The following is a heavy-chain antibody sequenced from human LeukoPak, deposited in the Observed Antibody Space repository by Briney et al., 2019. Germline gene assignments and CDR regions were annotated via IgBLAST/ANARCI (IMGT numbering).Heavy chain of an antibody. Sequence: SETLSLTCSVSGGSISSSSYYWGWIRQPPGKGLEWIGEVYYSGRAYYNSSLKSRLTISVDTSWNQFSLTLSSVTAADTGVYYCARRRYYDSTGYLDWGLGTLVSVST. CDR3: ARRRYYDSTGYLD. V-gene: IGHV4-39*01. J-gene: IGHJ1*01. D-gene: IGHD3-22*01. CDR1: GGSISSSSYY. CDR2: VYYSGRA.